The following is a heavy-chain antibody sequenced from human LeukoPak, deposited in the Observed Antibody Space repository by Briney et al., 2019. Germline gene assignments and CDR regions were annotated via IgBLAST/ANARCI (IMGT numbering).Heavy chain of an antibody. D-gene: IGHD2-15*01. CDR1: GYSISSGYY. V-gene: IGHV4-38-2*02. Sequence: KTSETLSLTCTVSGYSISSGYYWGWIRQPPGKVLEWIGSIYHSGSTYYNPSLKSRVTISVDTSKNQFSLDLSSVTAADTAVYYCAACPWGRGSCFFDYWGQGTLVTVSS. CDR3: AACPWGRGSCFFDY. J-gene: IGHJ4*02. CDR2: IYHSGST.